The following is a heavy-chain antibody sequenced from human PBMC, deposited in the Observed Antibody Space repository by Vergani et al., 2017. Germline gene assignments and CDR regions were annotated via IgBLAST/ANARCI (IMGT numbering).Heavy chain of an antibody. J-gene: IGHJ6*02. CDR2: IYPGDSDT. Sequence: EVQLVQSGVEVKKPGESLKISCKGSGYSFTNYWIGWVRQMPGKGLEWMGIIYPGDSDTRYSPSFQGQVTISADKSISTAYLQWSSLEASDTAMYYCTRGYCSSTSCPPADYYYYGMDVWGQGTTVTVSS. V-gene: IGHV5-51*01. CDR3: TRGYCSSTSCPPADYYYYGMDV. CDR1: GYSFTNYW. D-gene: IGHD2-2*01.